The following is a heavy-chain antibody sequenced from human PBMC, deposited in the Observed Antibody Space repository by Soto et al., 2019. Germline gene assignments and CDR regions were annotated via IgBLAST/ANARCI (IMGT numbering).Heavy chain of an antibody. CDR2: MNPNSGNT. CDR1: GYTFTSYD. V-gene: IGHV1-8*01. Sequence: QVQLVQSGAEVKKPGASVKVSCKASGYTFTSYDINWVRQATGQGLEWMGWMNPNSGNTGYAQKFQGRATMPRNTSISTAYMALRSLRSEDTAVYYCASEKTSYGMDVWGQGTTVTVSS. CDR3: ASEKTSYGMDV. J-gene: IGHJ6*02.